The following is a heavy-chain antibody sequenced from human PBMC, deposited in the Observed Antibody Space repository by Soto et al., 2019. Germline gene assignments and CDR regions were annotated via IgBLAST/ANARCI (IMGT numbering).Heavy chain of an antibody. CDR1: GYTFTSYY. CDR3: ARDLVARPHYYYGMDV. V-gene: IGHV1-46*01. D-gene: IGHD2-15*01. CDR2: INPSGGST. J-gene: IGHJ6*02. Sequence: ASVKVSCKASGYTFTSYYMHWVRQAPGQGLEWMGIINPSGGSTSYAQKFQGRVTMTRDTSTSTVYMELSSLRSEDTAVYYCARDLVARPHYYYGMDVWGQGTTVTVSS.